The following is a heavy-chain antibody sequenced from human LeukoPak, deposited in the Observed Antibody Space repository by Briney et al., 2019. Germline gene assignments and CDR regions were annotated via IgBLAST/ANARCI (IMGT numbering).Heavy chain of an antibody. CDR1: GFTFSSFA. Sequence: PGGSLRPSCAASGFTFSSFAMSWVRQAPVKGLELVSTISGSGSPTYFADSVKGRFIISRDNSKNTLYLQMNSLRAEDTAVYYCARQVGASWFDPWGQGTLLTVSS. D-gene: IGHD1-26*01. J-gene: IGHJ5*02. V-gene: IGHV3-23*01. CDR2: ISGSGSPT. CDR3: ARQVGASWFDP.